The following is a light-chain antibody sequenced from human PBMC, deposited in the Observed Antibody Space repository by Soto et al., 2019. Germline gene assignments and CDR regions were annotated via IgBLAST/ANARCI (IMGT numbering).Light chain of an antibody. V-gene: IGLV2-14*01. Sequence: QSALTQPASVSGSPGQSTTISCTGTSSDVGGYNYVSWYQQHPGKAPKLMIYDVSNRPSGVSNRFSGSKSGNTASLTISGLQAEDEADYYCSSYTSSSTPNWVFGGGTKLTVL. CDR3: SSYTSSSTPNWV. CDR2: DVS. J-gene: IGLJ3*02. CDR1: SSDVGGYNY.